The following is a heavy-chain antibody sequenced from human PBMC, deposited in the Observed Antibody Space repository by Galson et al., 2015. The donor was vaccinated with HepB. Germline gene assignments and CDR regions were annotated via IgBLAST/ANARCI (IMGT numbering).Heavy chain of an antibody. V-gene: IGHV3-7*01. CDR2: IKQDGSEK. D-gene: IGHD3-10*01. CDR3: ARVSVLWFGELLYRTFDP. J-gene: IGHJ5*02. Sequence: SLRLSCAASGFTFSSYWMSWVRQAPGKGLEWVANIKQDGSEKYYVDSVKGRFTISRDNAKNSLYLQMNSLRAEDTAVYYCARVSVLWFGELLYRTFDPWGQGTLVTVSS. CDR1: GFTFSSYW.